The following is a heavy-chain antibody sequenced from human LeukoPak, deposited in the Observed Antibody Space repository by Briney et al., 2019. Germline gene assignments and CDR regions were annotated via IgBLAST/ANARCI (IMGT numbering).Heavy chain of an antibody. D-gene: IGHD3-10*01. CDR1: GFTFSSYW. Sequence: PGGSLRLSCAASGFTFSSYWMSWVRQAPGKGLEWVTFIQNHGNDKRYADSVKGRFTVSRDNSKNTLYLQINSLRAEDTAMYYCARESGRSRVGELLRDWGQGTLVTVSS. V-gene: IGHV3-30*02. J-gene: IGHJ4*02. CDR3: ARESGRSRVGELLRD. CDR2: IQNHGNDK.